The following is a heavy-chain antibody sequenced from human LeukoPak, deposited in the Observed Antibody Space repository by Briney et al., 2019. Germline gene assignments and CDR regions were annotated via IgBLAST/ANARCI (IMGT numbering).Heavy chain of an antibody. CDR1: GGTFSSYA. Sequence: SVKVACKASGGTFSSYAISWVRQAPGQGLEWMGGIIPIFGTANYAQKFQGRVTITADESTSTAYMELSSLRSEDTAVYYCARSTDIVVVPAATRFLEGSLEHGYYYYMDVWGKGTTVTVSS. J-gene: IGHJ6*03. D-gene: IGHD2-2*01. CDR2: IIPIFGTA. V-gene: IGHV1-69*13. CDR3: ARSTDIVVVPAATRFLEGSLEHGYYYYMDV.